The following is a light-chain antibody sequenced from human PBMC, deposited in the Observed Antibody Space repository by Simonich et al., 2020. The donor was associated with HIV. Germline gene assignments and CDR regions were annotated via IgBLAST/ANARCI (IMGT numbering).Light chain of an antibody. CDR3: QSYDRSLSGSV. V-gene: IGLV1-40*01. CDR2: GNN. J-gene: IGLJ2*01. CDR1: SSNIGPNYD. Sequence: QSVLTQAPSVSGAPGQRVTISCTGHSSNIGPNYDVHWYQQFPGTAPKVLIYGNNNRPLGVPDPFSASKSGTSASLAITGLQAEDEADYYCQSYDRSLSGSVFGGGTKLTVL.